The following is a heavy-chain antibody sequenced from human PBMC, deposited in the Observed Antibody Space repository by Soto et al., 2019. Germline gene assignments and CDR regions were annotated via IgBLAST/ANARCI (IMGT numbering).Heavy chain of an antibody. D-gene: IGHD6-19*01. CDR3: ARAQIAVAGTGWFDP. J-gene: IGHJ5*02. V-gene: IGHV3-33*01. CDR2: IWYDGSNK. CDR1: GFTFSSYG. Sequence: QVQLVESGGGVVQPGRSLRLSCAASGFTFSSYGMHWVRQAPGKGLEWVAVIWYDGSNKYYADSVKGRFTISRDNSKNTLYLQMNGLRAEDTAVYYCARAQIAVAGTGWFDPWGQGTLVTVSS.